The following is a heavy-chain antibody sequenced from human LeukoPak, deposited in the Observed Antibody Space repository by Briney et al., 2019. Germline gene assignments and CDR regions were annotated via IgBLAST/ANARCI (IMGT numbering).Heavy chain of an antibody. CDR1: GYSFTSYW. V-gene: IGHV5-10-1*01. J-gene: IGHJ5*02. Sequence: GESLRISCKGSGYSFTSYWISWVRQMPGKGLEWMGRIDPSASYTNYSPSFQGHVTISADKSISTAYLQWSSLKASDTAMYYCARLAKYCSSTSCYWWFDPWGQGTLVTVSS. CDR2: IDPSASYT. CDR3: ARLAKYCSSTSCYWWFDP. D-gene: IGHD2-2*01.